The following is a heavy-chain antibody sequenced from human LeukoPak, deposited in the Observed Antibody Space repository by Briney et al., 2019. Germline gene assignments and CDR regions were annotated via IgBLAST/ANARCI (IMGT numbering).Heavy chain of an antibody. CDR1: GFTFSNYG. D-gene: IGHD5-24*01. J-gene: IGHJ4*02. CDR2: IRYDGSNK. CDR3: AKGDGYNFYY. Sequence: GGSLRLSCAAPGFTFSNYGIHWVRQAPGKGLEWVAFIRYDGSNKYYADSVKGRFTISRDNSKNTLYLQMNSLRAEDTAVFYCAKGDGYNFYYWGQGTLVTVSS. V-gene: IGHV3-30*02.